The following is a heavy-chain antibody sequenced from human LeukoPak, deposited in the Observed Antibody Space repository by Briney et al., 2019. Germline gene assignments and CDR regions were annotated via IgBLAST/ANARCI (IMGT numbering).Heavy chain of an antibody. V-gene: IGHV4-59*01. J-gene: IGHJ4*02. D-gene: IGHD6-13*01. CDR2: IYYSGRT. Sequence: PSETLSLTCTVSGDSISSYYWIWIRQSPGKGLEWIGYIYYSGRTAFNPSLKSRVTISIDTSENQFSLKMTSVTAADTAVYYCARGEGTPTAAGTIDSWGQGTLVTVSS. CDR3: ARGEGTPTAAGTIDS. CDR1: GDSISSYY.